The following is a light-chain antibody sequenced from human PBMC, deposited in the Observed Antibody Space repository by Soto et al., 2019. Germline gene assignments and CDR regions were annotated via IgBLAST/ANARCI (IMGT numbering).Light chain of an antibody. J-gene: IGLJ1*01. Sequence: LTQPPSVSVAPGQTARITCGGNNIGSKSVHWYQQKPGQAPVLVVYDDSDRPSGIPERFSGSNSGNTATLTISRVEAGDEADYYCQVWDSSSDPFVFGPGTKVTVL. CDR2: DDS. CDR3: QVWDSSSDPFV. CDR1: NIGSKS. V-gene: IGLV3-21*02.